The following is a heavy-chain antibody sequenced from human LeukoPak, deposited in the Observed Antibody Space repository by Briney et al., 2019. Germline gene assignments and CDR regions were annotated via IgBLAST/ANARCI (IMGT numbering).Heavy chain of an antibody. V-gene: IGHV4-59*01. CDR3: ARDGPGGSGSYLAPDHWYFDL. J-gene: IGHJ2*01. CDR2: IYYSGST. CDR1: GGSISSYY. Sequence: SETLSLTCTVYGGSISSYYWSWIRQPPGKGLEWIGYIYYSGSTNYNPSLKSRVTISVDTSKNQFSLKLSSVTAADTAVYYCARDGPGGSGSYLAPDHWYFDLWGRGTLVTVSS. D-gene: IGHD1-26*01.